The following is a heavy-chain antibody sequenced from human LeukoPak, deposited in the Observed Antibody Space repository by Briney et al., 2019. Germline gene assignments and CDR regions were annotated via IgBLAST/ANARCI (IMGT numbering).Heavy chain of an antibody. CDR2: INPNSGGT. V-gene: IGHV1-2*02. J-gene: IGHJ4*02. Sequence: ASVKVSCKASGYTFTGYYMHWARQAPGQGLEWMGWINPNSGGTNYAQKFQGRVTMTRDTSISTAYMELSRLRSDDTAVYYCASSPDAPSWPNFDYWGQGTLVTVSS. CDR1: GYTFTGYY. CDR3: ASSPDAPSWPNFDY.